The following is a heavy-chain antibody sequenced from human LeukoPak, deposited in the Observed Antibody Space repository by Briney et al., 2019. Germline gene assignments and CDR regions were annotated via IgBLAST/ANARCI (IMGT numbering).Heavy chain of an antibody. D-gene: IGHD3-22*01. J-gene: IGHJ4*02. CDR1: GFSFSSYI. Sequence: GGSLRLSCAASGFSFSSYIMTWVRQAPGKGLEWVSSISGSGTSTYFADSVKGRFTISRDNSKNTLFLQMSSMTAEDTALYYCAKARVITSFDYWGQGTLVTVSS. CDR3: AKARVITSFDY. V-gene: IGHV3-23*01. CDR2: ISGSGTST.